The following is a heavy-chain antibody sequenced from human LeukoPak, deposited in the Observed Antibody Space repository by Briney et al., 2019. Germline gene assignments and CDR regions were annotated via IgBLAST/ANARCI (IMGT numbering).Heavy chain of an antibody. Sequence: PGGSLRLSCAVSGFTVSSNYMSWVRQAPEKGLEWVSILYSAGATYYADSVRGRFTIARDNSKNTVFLQMNSLRAEDTAVYYCASGEVGVRKYYSDPFHHWGQGTLVTVSS. CDR2: LYSAGAT. D-gene: IGHD3-10*01. CDR3: ASGEVGVRKYYSDPFHH. J-gene: IGHJ4*02. V-gene: IGHV3-53*01. CDR1: GFTVSSNY.